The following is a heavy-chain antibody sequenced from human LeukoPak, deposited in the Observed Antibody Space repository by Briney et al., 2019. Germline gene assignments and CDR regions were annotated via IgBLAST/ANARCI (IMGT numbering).Heavy chain of an antibody. CDR3: ARGYCSSTSCYVFAFDI. CDR2: ISSSSSYT. V-gene: IGHV3-11*06. D-gene: IGHD2-2*01. J-gene: IGHJ3*02. Sequence: PGGSLRLSCAASGFTFSDSYMSWIRQASGKGLEWVSYISSSSSYTNYADSVKGRFTISRDNAKNSLYLQMNSLRAEDTAVYYCARGYCSSTSCYVFAFDIWGQGTMVTVSS. CDR1: GFTFSDSY.